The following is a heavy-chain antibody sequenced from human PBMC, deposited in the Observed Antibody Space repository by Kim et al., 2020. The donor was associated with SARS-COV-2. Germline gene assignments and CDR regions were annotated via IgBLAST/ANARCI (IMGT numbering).Heavy chain of an antibody. CDR2: INHSGST. J-gene: IGHJ4*02. V-gene: IGHV4-34*01. CDR3: ARGPYYGSGSSSLFY. Sequence: SETLSLTCAVYGGSFSGYYWSWIRQPPGKGLEWIGEINHSGSTNYNPSLKSRVTISVDTSKNQFSLKLSSVTAADTAVYYCARGPYYGSGSSSLFYWGQGTLVTVSS. CDR1: GGSFSGYY. D-gene: IGHD3-10*01.